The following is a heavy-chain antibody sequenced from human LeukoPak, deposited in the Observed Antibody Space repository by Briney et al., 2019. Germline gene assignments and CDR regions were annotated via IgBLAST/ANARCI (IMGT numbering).Heavy chain of an antibody. V-gene: IGHV3-7*01. J-gene: IGHJ4*02. CDR1: RFTFSSYW. CDR3: ARYYDFWSGYYTTFSY. Sequence: PGVSLRLSCAASRFTFSSYWMSWVPQAPGKGLEWVVNIKQDGSEKYYVDSVKGRFTISRDNAKNSLYLQMNSLRAEDAAVYYCARYYDFWSGYYTTFSYWGQGTLVTVSS. D-gene: IGHD3-3*01. CDR2: IKQDGSEK.